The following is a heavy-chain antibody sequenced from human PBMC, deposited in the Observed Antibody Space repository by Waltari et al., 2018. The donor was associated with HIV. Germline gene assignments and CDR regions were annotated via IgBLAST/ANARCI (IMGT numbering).Heavy chain of an antibody. J-gene: IGHJ4*02. CDR3: AKVGLDGPYHTFFED. CDR1: GFTFSTFP. CDR2: ISASGGTT. D-gene: IGHD1-1*01. Sequence: EVQLLESGGGLVRPGGSLRLSCGASGFTFSTFPMHWVSSISASGGTTYYAGSVKGRFTISRDNSKKTLYLKMNSLRAEDTAVYYCAKVGLDGPYHTFFEDWGQGTLVTVSA. V-gene: IGHV3-23*01.